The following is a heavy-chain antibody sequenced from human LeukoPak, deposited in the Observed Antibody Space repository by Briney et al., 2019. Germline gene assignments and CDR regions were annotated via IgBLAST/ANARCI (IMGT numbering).Heavy chain of an antibody. CDR2: VSASGGST. D-gene: IGHD2-2*01. J-gene: IGHJ3*02. V-gene: IGHV3-23*01. CDR1: GFTLSNFA. CDR3: AKGYCTITSCYEVGDDAFDT. Sequence: QPGSSLRLSCAASGFTLSNFAMDWVRQAPGKGLEWVSTVSASGGSTYYADPVKGRFTVSRDNSKNSLFLQMTSLRAEDTAVYYCAKGYCTITSCYEVGDDAFDTWGQGTMVTVSS.